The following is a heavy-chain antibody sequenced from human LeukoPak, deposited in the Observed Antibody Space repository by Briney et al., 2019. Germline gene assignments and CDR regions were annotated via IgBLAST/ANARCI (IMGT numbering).Heavy chain of an antibody. V-gene: IGHV3-30-3*01. CDR2: ISYDGSNK. Sequence: GGSLRLSCAASGFTFSNYALLWVRQAPGKGLEWVAVISYDGSNKYYADSVKGRFTISRDNSKNTIYLQVDSLRAEDTAVYYCARDLPTPSIGWGDYWGQGTLVTVSS. J-gene: IGHJ4*02. CDR3: ARDLPTPSIGWGDY. CDR1: GFTFSNYA. D-gene: IGHD3-16*01.